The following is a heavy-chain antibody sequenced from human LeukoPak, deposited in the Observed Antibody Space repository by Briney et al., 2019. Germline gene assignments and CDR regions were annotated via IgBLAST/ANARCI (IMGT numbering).Heavy chain of an antibody. CDR1: GFTFRSYA. CDR3: ARSTVTTFGAFDS. CDR2: IGGGGEKK. J-gene: IGHJ4*02. Sequence: GGSLRLSCAASGFTFRSYAMTWVRQAPGRGPEWVSSIGGGGEKKYYGDSVKGRFTISRDNSKNTLYLQMNSLRAEDTAMYYCARSTVTTFGAFDSWGQGTLVAVSS. D-gene: IGHD4-17*01. V-gene: IGHV3-23*01.